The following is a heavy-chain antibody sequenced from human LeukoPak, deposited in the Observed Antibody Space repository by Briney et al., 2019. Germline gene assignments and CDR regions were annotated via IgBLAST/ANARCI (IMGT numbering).Heavy chain of an antibody. D-gene: IGHD1-14*01. Sequence: GGSLRLSCAASGFTLSNYWMSWVRQAPGKGLEWVANIKQDGSEKYYVDSVKGRFTISRDNAKNSLYLQMNSLRAEDTALYYCARDSAAPGTTDYWGQGTLVTVSS. J-gene: IGHJ4*02. CDR2: IKQDGSEK. CDR1: GFTLSNYW. V-gene: IGHV3-7*03. CDR3: ARDSAAPGTTDY.